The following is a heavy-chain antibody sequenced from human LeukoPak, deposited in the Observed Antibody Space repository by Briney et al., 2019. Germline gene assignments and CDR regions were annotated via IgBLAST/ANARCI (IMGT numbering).Heavy chain of an antibody. D-gene: IGHD6-13*01. CDR3: ARLASLHSSSWNFDY. J-gene: IGHJ4*02. V-gene: IGHV3-21*01. CDR1: GFTFNNYN. CDR2: ITSSGTYI. Sequence: GGSLRLSCAASGFTFNNYNMNWVRQAPGKALEWVSSITSSGTYIYYADSVKGRFTISRDNAKNSLYLQMNSLRAEDTAVYYCARLASLHSSSWNFDYWGQGTLVTVSS.